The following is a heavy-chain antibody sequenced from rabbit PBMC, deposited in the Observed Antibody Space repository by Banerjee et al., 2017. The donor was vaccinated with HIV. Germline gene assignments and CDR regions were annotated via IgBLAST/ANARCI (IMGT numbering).Heavy chain of an antibody. J-gene: IGHJ4*01. V-gene: IGHV1S40*01. Sequence: QSLEESGGDLVKPGASLTLTCTASGFSFSSGYVMCWVRQAPGKGLEWIACIGTGSGSTYYASWAKGRFTISKTSSTTVTLQMTSLTAADTATYFCARGGYVDINYDLWGPGTLVTVS. CDR3: ARGGYVDINYDL. CDR2: IGTGSGST. CDR1: GFSFSSGYV. D-gene: IGHD8-1*01.